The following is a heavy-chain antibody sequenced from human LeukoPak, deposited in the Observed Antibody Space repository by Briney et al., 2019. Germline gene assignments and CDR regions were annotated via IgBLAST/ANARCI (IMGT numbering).Heavy chain of an antibody. CDR2: VSDNT. D-gene: IGHD3-10*01. CDR3: ARPRGPGSHWFDP. J-gene: IGHJ5*02. V-gene: IGHV3-23*01. CDR1: GFTFSSFA. Sequence: GESLRLSCAASGFTFSSFALSWVRQAPEQGLEWVSTVSDNTYYADSVGGRFTISRDDSKNTLYLQMDSLRADDTAIYSCARPRGPGSHWFDPWGQGTLVTVSS.